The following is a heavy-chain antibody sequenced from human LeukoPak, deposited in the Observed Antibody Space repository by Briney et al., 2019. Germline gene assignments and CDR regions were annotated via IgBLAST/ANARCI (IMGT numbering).Heavy chain of an antibody. CDR3: ARSSTPSAAAHFDY. Sequence: GGSLRLSCAASGFTFSSYSMNWVRQAPGKGLEWVSSISSSSSYIYYADTVKGRFTISRDNAKNSLYLQMNSATAEDTAVYYCARSSTPSAAAHFDYWGQGTLVTVSS. CDR2: ISSSSSYI. D-gene: IGHD2-2*01. J-gene: IGHJ4*02. CDR1: GFTFSSYS. V-gene: IGHV3-21*01.